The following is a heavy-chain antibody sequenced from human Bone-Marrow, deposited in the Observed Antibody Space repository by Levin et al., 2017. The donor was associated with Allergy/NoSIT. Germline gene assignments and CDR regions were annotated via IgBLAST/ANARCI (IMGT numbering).Heavy chain of an antibody. CDR1: GGTFSSYA. V-gene: IGHV1-69*06. D-gene: IGHD3-9*01. CDR2: IIPIFGTA. CDR3: ARDLTRVRYFDWLPPKKYYYYGMDV. J-gene: IGHJ6*02. Sequence: PVASVKVSCKASGGTFSSYAISWVRQAPGQGLEWMGGIIPIFGTANYAQKFQGRVTITADKSTSTAYMELSSLRSEDTAVYYCARDLTRVRYFDWLPPKKYYYYGMDVWGQGTTVTVSS.